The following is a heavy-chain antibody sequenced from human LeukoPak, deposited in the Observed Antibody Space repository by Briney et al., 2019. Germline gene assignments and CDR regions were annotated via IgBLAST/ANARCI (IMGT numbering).Heavy chain of an antibody. CDR2: IYYSGST. Sequence: SETLSLTCTVSGGSISSTTYYWGCIRQPPGKGLEWIGSIYYSGSTYYNPSLKGRVTMSVDTSKNQFSLNLSSVTAADTAVYYCARLYGDYYFDYWGQGTLVTVSS. CDR3: ARLYGDYYFDY. J-gene: IGHJ4*02. CDR1: GGSISSTTYY. V-gene: IGHV4-39*01. D-gene: IGHD4-17*01.